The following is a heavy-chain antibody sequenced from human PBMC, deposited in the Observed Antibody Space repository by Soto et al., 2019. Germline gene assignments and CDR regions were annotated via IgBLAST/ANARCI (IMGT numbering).Heavy chain of an antibody. CDR2: ISWNSGSI. CDR1: GFTFDDYA. J-gene: IGHJ4*02. CDR3: AKVGGIRYCSGGSCYSNGFDY. V-gene: IGHV3-9*01. Sequence: EVQLVESGGGLVQPGRSLRLSCAASGFTFDDYAMHWVRQAPGKGLEWVSGISWNSGSIGYADSVKGRFTISRDNAKNSLYLQMNSLRAEDTALYYCAKVGGIRYCSGGSCYSNGFDYWGQGTLVTVSS. D-gene: IGHD2-15*01.